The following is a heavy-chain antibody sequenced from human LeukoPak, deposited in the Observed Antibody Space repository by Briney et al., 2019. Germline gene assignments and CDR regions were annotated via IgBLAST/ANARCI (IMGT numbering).Heavy chain of an antibody. CDR2: INIDGSST. D-gene: IGHD3-22*01. V-gene: IGHV3-74*01. J-gene: IGHJ4*02. CDR1: GFTFSNFW. Sequence: AGGSLRLSCAASGFTFSNFWIHWVRQAPGKGLVWASRINIDGSSTNYAGSVKGRFTISRDNAKNTVSLQMNGLRVEDTAVYYCARVRTTYYYDTTGYSFDHWGQGTLVTVSS. CDR3: ARVRTTYYYDTTGYSFDH.